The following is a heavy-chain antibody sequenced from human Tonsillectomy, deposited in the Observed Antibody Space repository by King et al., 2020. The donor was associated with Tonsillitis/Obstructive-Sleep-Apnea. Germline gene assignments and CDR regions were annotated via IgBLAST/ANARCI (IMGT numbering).Heavy chain of an antibody. CDR1: GFTFSSYA. J-gene: IGHJ4*02. CDR3: ARDGGVEMATIENYFDY. D-gene: IGHD5-24*01. V-gene: IGHV3-30*04. Sequence: VQLVESGGGVVQPGRSLRLSCAASGFTFSSYAMHWVRQAPGKGLGWVAVISYDGSDEYYADSVKGRFTISRDNSKNTVYLQMNSLRAEDTAVYYCARDGGVEMATIENYFDYWGQGTLVTVSS. CDR2: ISYDGSDE.